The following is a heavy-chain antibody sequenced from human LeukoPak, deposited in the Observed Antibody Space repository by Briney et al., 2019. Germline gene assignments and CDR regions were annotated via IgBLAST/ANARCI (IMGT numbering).Heavy chain of an antibody. CDR3: ARDGYTYGSFDY. J-gene: IGHJ4*02. V-gene: IGHV4-39*01. Sequence: SWETLSLTCSVSGGSISSSSYFWGWIRQPPGKVLEWIESIYYSGSNYSNPSLKSRVTISVDTSKSQFSLKLSSVTAADTAVYYCARDGYTYGSFDYWGQGTLVTVSS. D-gene: IGHD5-18*01. CDR1: GGSISSSSYF. CDR2: IYYSGSN.